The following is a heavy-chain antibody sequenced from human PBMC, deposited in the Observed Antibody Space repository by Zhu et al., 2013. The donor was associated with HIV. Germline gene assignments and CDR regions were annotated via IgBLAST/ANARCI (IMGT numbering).Heavy chain of an antibody. CDR2: VSYGGKT. J-gene: IGHJ3*01. D-gene: IGHD1-1*01. Sequence: QVQLQESGPGLVKPSETLSLTCTVSGGSMSSSAYYWGWIRQPPGQGLEYIASVSYGGKTFYKPSLRSRVTISVDASNNYVSLKLTSVTAADTAVYFCARADVEGPGHDPFDVWGRGTMVTVSS. CDR3: ARADVEGPGHDPFDV. V-gene: IGHV4-39*07. CDR1: GGSMSSSAYY.